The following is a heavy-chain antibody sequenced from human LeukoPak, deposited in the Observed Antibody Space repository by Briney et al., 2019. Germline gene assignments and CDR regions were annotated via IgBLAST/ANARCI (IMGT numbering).Heavy chain of an antibody. J-gene: IGHJ4*02. CDR1: GGSFSGYY. CDR3: ARTIYSGSYSYSHTYFDY. CDR2: IFYSGST. V-gene: IGHV4-34*12. D-gene: IGHD1-26*01. Sequence: PSETLSLTCAVYGGSFSGYYWSWIRHPPGKGLEWIASIFYSGSTYYNPSLRSRLTISVDTSKNQFSLKLSSVTAADTAVYYCARTIYSGSYSYSHTYFDYWGQGTLVTVSS.